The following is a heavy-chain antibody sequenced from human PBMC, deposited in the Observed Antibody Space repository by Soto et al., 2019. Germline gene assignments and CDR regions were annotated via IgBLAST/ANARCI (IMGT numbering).Heavy chain of an antibody. CDR3: ATYGSGSF. J-gene: IGHJ4*02. CDR1: GYIFTSYT. D-gene: IGHD3-10*01. CDR2: ISPYNHNS. Sequence: QAQLVQSGAEVKKPGDSVKVSCKASGYIFTSYTIGWVRQATGQGLEWMGWISPYNHNSNYVQKFQVRVTVTTDTATSTAYMEMRSVRSDDTAVYYCATYGSGSFWGQGTQVTVSS. V-gene: IGHV1-18*01.